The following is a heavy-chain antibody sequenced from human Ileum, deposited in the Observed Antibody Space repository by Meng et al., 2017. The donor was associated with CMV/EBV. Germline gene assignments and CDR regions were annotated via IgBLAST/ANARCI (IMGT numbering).Heavy chain of an antibody. CDR3: ARDPEPTGYYGMDV. J-gene: IGHJ6*02. CDR2: ISSASGSAI. V-gene: IGHV3-11*01. Sequence: GGSLRLSCAASGVTFSDYYMSWVRQAPGKGLEWVAYISSASGSAIYYADSVKGRFTISRDNAKNSLYLQMNSLRVEDTAVYYCARDPEPTGYYGMDVWGQGTMVTVSS. CDR1: GVTFSDYY. D-gene: IGHD1-14*01.